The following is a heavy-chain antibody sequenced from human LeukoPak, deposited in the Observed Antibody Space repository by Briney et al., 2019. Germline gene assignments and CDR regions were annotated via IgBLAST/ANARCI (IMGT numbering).Heavy chain of an antibody. V-gene: IGHV3-23*01. CDR2: ISGSGGST. D-gene: IGHD3-10*01. J-gene: IGHJ6*04. CDR1: GFTFSSYA. CDR3: AKDLWFGEPTDGMDV. Sequence: GGSLRLSCAASGFTFSSYAMSWVRQAPGKGLEWVSAISGSGGSTYYADSVKGRFTISRDNSKNTLYLQMNSLRAEDTAAYYCAKDLWFGEPTDGMDVWGKGTTVTVSS.